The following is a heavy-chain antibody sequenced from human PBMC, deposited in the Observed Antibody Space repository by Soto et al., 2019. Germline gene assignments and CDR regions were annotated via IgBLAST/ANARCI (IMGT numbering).Heavy chain of an antibody. V-gene: IGHV4-31*01. CDR1: GGSISSGGYY. Sequence: QVQLQESGPGLVKPSQTLSLTCTVSGGSISSGGYYCSWIRQHPGKGLEWLGYIDYSGSTYYNPSLKSLVTISVHTSKNKFSRKLSSVTAADTSVYYCGREVGLEQPPGWFDPWGQGTLVTVSS. CDR3: GREVGLEQPPGWFDP. CDR2: IDYSGST. J-gene: IGHJ5*02. D-gene: IGHD3-3*01.